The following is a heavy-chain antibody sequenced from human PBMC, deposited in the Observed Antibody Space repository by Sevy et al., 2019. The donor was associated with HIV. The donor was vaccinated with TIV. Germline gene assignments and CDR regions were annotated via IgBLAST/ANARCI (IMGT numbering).Heavy chain of an antibody. J-gene: IGHJ4*02. V-gene: IGHV4-39*01. Sequence: SETLSLTCTVSGGSISSSSYYWGWIRQPPGKGLEWIGSMYYRGSTFYNPSLKSRGTISVDTSKNELSRKLSAVTAADKGVYYCARPLRDTRSDWYYFDLWGQGMLVTVSS. CDR3: ARPLRDTRSDWYYFDL. CDR2: MYYRGST. CDR1: GGSISSSSYY. D-gene: IGHD6-19*01.